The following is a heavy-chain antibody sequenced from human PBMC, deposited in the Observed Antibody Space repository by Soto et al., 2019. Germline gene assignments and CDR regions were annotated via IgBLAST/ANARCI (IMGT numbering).Heavy chain of an antibody. J-gene: IGHJ6*02. CDR1: GYTFTSYD. CDR3: ARGDSSGYDYYYYGMDV. CDR2: MNPNSGNT. D-gene: IGHD3-22*01. Sequence: QVQLVQSGAEVKKPGASVKVSCKASGYTFTSYDINWVRQATGQGLECMGRMNPNSGNTGYAQKFQGRVTMTRNTSISTAYMELSSLRSEDTAVYYCARGDSSGYDYYYYGMDVWGQGTTVTVSS. V-gene: IGHV1-8*01.